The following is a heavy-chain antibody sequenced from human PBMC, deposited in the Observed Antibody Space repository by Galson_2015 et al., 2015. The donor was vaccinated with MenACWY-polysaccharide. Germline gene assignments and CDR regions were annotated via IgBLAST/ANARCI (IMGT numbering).Heavy chain of an antibody. Sequence: SLRLSCAASGFTFDDYAMHWVRHAPGKGLEWVSGISWNSGSIGYADSVKGRFTISRDNAKNSLYLQMNSLRAEDTAVYYCARDGPIWSLHYFDSWGQGTLVTVSS. J-gene: IGHJ4*02. D-gene: IGHD2-21*01. V-gene: IGHV3-9*01. CDR2: ISWNSGSI. CDR1: GFTFDDYA. CDR3: ARDGPIWSLHYFDS.